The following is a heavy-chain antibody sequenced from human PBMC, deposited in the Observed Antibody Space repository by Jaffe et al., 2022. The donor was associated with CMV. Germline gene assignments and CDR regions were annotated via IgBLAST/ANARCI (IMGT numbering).Heavy chain of an antibody. CDR1: GGSISSYY. CDR3: ARALAARGVFDY. J-gene: IGHJ4*02. D-gene: IGHD6-6*01. CDR2: IYYSGST. V-gene: IGHV4-59*01. Sequence: QVQLQESGPGLVKPSETLSLTCTVSGGSISSYYWSWIRQPPGKGLEWIGYIYYSGSTNYNPSLKSRVTISVDTSKNQFSLKLSSVTAADTAVYYCARALAARGVFDYWGQGTLVTVSS.